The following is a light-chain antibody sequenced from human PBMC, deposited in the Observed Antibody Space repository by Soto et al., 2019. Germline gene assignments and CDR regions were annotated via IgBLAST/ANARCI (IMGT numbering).Light chain of an antibody. V-gene: IGKV1-5*01. Sequence: DIQMTQSTSSLSGSVGDRVTITCRASQSISSWLAWYQQKPGKAPKLLIYDASSLESGVPSRFSGSGSGTEFTLTISSLQPDDFATYYCQHYNSYSEAFGQGTKVDI. CDR2: DAS. CDR1: QSISSW. J-gene: IGKJ1*01. CDR3: QHYNSYSEA.